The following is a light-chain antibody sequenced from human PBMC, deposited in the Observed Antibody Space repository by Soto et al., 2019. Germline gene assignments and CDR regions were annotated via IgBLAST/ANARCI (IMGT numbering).Light chain of an antibody. J-gene: IGLJ2*01. Sequence: QSALTPPPSSSGSPVQSVTISCTGTSSDVGGYNYVSWYQQHPVKAPKLMIYEVSKRPSGVPDRFSGSKSGNTASLTVSGLQDEDEADSYCSSYAGSKNVVFGGGTKLTVL. CDR1: SSDVGGYNY. CDR3: SSYAGSKNVV. V-gene: IGLV2-8*01. CDR2: EVS.